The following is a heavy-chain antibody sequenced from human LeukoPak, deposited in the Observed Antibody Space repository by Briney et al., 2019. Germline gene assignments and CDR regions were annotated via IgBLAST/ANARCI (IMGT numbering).Heavy chain of an antibody. CDR1: GGSISSSSYY. CDR3: ARHSSSWYGDYYYYYYMDV. CDR2: IYYSGST. Sequence: SETLSLTCTVSGGSISSSSYYWGWIRQPPGKGLEWIGSIYYSGSTYYNPSLKSRVTISVDTSKNQFSLKLSSVTAADTAVYYCARHSSSWYGDYYYYYYMDVWGKGTTVTVSS. J-gene: IGHJ6*03. V-gene: IGHV4-39*01. D-gene: IGHD6-13*01.